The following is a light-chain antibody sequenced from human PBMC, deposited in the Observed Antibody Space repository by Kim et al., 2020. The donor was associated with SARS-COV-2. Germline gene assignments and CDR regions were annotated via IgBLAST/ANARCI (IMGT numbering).Light chain of an antibody. CDR2: GAS. CDR1: QSVNHND. CDR3: QQFGDSHPT. V-gene: IGKV3-20*01. Sequence: SPGDRAALSCRASQSVNHNDVAWDQQKPGQAPRLLIDGASIRATGIPDRFSGSGSGTDFTLTITRLEPEDFAVYSCQQFGDSHPTFGGGTKVDIK. J-gene: IGKJ4*01.